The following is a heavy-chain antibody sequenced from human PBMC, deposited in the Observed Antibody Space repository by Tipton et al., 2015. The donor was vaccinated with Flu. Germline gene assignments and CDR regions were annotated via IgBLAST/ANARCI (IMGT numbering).Heavy chain of an antibody. Sequence: SLRLSCAASGFIFSSYEMNWVRQAPGKGLEWVSYISSSGDTISYADSVRGRFTISRDNTKKSLYLQLNSLRAEDTAIYYCATLTGDDYWGQGILVTVSS. CDR1: GFIFSSYE. CDR3: ATLTGDDY. J-gene: IGHJ4*02. V-gene: IGHV3-48*03. CDR2: ISSSGDTI. D-gene: IGHD7-27*01.